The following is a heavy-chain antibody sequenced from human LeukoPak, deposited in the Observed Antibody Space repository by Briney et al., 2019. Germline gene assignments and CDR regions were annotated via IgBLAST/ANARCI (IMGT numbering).Heavy chain of an antibody. CDR3: ARDLGLSVGVTPFAS. CDR1: GFSFSTYA. V-gene: IGHV3-23*01. D-gene: IGHD1-26*01. J-gene: IGHJ4*02. CDR2: ICGSGSSIHCVDS. Sequence: PGGSLRLSCAASGFSFSTYAMSWVRQAPGKGLEWVSSICGSGSSIHCVDSYYRDSVKGRFTISRDNSKDTLYLQMNSLRAEDTAVYYCARDLGLSVGVTPFASWGRGTLVTVSS.